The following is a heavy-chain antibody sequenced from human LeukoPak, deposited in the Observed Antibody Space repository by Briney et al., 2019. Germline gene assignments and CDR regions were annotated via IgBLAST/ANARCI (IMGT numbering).Heavy chain of an antibody. Sequence: PSETLSLTCAVYGGSFSGYYWSWIRQPPGKGLEWIGEINHSGSTNYNPSLKSRVTISVDTSKNQFSLKLSSVTAADTAVYYCARLEQDAFDIWGQGTMVTVSS. CDR2: INHSGST. CDR1: GGSFSGYY. CDR3: ARLEQDAFDI. J-gene: IGHJ3*02. V-gene: IGHV4-34*01.